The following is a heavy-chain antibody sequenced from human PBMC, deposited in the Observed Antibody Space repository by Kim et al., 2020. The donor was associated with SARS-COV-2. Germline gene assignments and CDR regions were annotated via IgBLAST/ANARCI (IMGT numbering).Heavy chain of an antibody. D-gene: IGHD3-9*01. Sequence: KSRVTISVDTSKNQFSLKLSSVTAADTAVYYCARSEYFDWLSYYYYGMDVWGQGTTVTVSS. J-gene: IGHJ6*02. CDR3: ARSEYFDWLSYYYYGMDV. V-gene: IGHV4-39*07.